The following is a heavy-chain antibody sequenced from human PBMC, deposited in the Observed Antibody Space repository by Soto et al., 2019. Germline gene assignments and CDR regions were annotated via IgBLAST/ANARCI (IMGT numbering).Heavy chain of an antibody. Sequence: GASVKVSCKASGGTFSSYAISWVRQAPGQGLEWMGGIIPIFGTANYAQKFQGRVTITADESTSTAYMELSSLRSEDTAVYYCARERGGEMATITRYFDYWGQGTLVTVSS. CDR3: ARERGGEMATITRYFDY. J-gene: IGHJ4*02. D-gene: IGHD5-12*01. CDR2: IIPIFGTA. CDR1: GGTFSSYA. V-gene: IGHV1-69*13.